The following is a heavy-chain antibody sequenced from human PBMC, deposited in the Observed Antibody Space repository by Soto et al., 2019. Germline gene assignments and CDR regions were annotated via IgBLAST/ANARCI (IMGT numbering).Heavy chain of an antibody. J-gene: IGHJ4*02. V-gene: IGHV5-10-1*01. D-gene: IGHD3-22*01. Sequence: GESLKISWQGSGYSFTTYWISRGRQMPGKGLECMGRIDPTDSYTDYSPSFEGHVTMSVDRSINTAYLEWSSLKASDTAMYYCARLILYHDSSGYHIFAYWDLRTPDTGSS. CDR1: GYSFTTYW. CDR3: ARLILYHDSSGYHIFAY. CDR2: IDPTDSYT.